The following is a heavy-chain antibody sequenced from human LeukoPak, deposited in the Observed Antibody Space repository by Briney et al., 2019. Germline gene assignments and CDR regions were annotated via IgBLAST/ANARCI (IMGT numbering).Heavy chain of an antibody. D-gene: IGHD5-24*01. Sequence: GGSLRLSCAASGFTVSSNYMTWVRQAPGKGLEWVSVIYSGNSAYYADSVKGRFTISRDNSKNTLYLQMNSLRVEDTAVYYCARGDVELDYWGQGTLVTVSS. CDR1: GFTVSSNY. J-gene: IGHJ4*02. CDR2: IYSGNSA. V-gene: IGHV3-66*01. CDR3: ARGDVELDY.